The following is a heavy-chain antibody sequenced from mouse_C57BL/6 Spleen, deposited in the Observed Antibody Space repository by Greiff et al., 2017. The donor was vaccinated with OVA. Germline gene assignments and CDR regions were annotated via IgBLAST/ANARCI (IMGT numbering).Heavy chain of an antibody. V-gene: IGHV7-1*01. J-gene: IGHJ4*01. D-gene: IGHD1-1*01. Sequence: EVNVVESGGGLVQSGRSLRLSCATSGFTFSDFYMEWVRQAPGKGLEWIAASRNKANDYTTEYSASVKGRFIVSRDTSQSILYLQMNALRAEDTAIYYCARDGDYYGSSLYAMDYWGQGTSVTVSS. CDR1: GFTFSDFY. CDR2: SRNKANDYTT. CDR3: ARDGDYYGSSLYAMDY.